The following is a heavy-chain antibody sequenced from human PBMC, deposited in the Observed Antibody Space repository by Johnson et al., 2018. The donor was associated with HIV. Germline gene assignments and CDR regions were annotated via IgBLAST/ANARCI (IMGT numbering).Heavy chain of an antibody. Sequence: EQLVESGGGLVKPGGSLRLSCAASGFTFSNAWMTWVRQAPGKGLEWVGRIKSKIDGGTTDYAAPVKGRFSISRDDAKNTLYLQMNSLETEDTAVYYCTAPIVGAIDAFDIWGQGTKVTVSS. CDR1: GFTFSNAW. J-gene: IGHJ3*02. D-gene: IGHD1-26*01. CDR3: TAPIVGAIDAFDI. CDR2: IKSKIDGGTT. V-gene: IGHV3-15*01.